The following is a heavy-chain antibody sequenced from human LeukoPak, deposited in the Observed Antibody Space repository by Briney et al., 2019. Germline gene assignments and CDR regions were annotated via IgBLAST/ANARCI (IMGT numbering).Heavy chain of an antibody. D-gene: IGHD1-1*01. CDR3: ARWRGRQSEFDY. Sequence: GSLRLSCEASGFTFSSYWMSWVRQAPGKGLEWVAHIKEDESDEYYVDSVRGRFTASRDNAENSVNLQMNSLRVEDTAVYYCARWRGRQSEFDYWGQGTLVTVSS. CDR2: IKEDESDE. CDR1: GFTFSSYW. J-gene: IGHJ4*02. V-gene: IGHV3-7*01.